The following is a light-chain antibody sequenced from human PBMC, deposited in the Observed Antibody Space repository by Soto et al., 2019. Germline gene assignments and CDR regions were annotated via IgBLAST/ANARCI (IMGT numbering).Light chain of an antibody. CDR2: DVS. Sequence: QSALTQPRSVSGSPGQSVTISCTGTSSDVGTYDFVSWYQQHPGKAPRLMIFDVSERPSGVPDRFSGSKSGTSATLGITGLQTGDEADYYCGTWDSSLSAVVFGGGTKLTVL. CDR1: SSDVGTYDF. V-gene: IGLV2-11*01. CDR3: GTWDSSLSAVV. J-gene: IGLJ2*01.